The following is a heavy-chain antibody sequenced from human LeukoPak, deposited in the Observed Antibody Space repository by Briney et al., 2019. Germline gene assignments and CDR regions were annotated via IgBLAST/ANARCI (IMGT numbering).Heavy chain of an antibody. CDR1: GGSISSYY. CDR3: ARGRVVPAARYLVNYYYYMDV. Sequence: PSETLSLTCTVSGGSISSYYWSWIRQPAGKGLEWIGEINHSGSTNYNPSLKSRVTISVDTSKNQFSLKLSSVTAADTAVYYCARGRVVPAARYLVNYYYYMDVWGKGTTVTVSS. V-gene: IGHV4-34*01. J-gene: IGHJ6*03. D-gene: IGHD2-2*01. CDR2: INHSGST.